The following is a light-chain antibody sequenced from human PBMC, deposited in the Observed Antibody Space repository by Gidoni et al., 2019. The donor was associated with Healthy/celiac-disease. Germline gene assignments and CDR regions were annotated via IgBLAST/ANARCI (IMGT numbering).Light chain of an antibody. Sequence: DIQMTQSPSPLSASVGDTVTITRRASQSIISYLNRYQQKPGKAPKLLMYAASSLQSRVPSRFSSSGAGTDYTLTISSLQPEDFATKYCRQRYSTPWFTFGPGTKVEIK. CDR3: RQRYSTPWFT. J-gene: IGKJ3*01. CDR2: AAS. V-gene: IGKV1-39*01. CDR1: QSIISY.